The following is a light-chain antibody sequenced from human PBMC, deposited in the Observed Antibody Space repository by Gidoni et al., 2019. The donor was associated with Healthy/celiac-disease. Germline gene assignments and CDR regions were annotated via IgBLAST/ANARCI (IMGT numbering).Light chain of an antibody. CDR1: QSVSSSY. CDR2: GAS. V-gene: IGKV3-20*01. CDR3: QQYGSSPYT. Sequence: DIVLTQSPGTLSLSPGERATLSCRASQSVSSSYLAWYQQKPGQAPRLLIYGASTRATVIPARFSGGGSGTDFTLTISRLEPEDVAVYYCQQYGSSPYTFGQGTKLEIK. J-gene: IGKJ2*01.